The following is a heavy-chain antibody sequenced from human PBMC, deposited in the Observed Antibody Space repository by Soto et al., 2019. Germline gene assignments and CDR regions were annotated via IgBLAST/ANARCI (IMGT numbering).Heavy chain of an antibody. Sequence: QVQLVQSGAEVKKPGSSVKVSCKASGGTFSSYTISWVRQAPGQGLEWMGRIIPILGIANYAQKFQGRVTMTADKSTSTADMELSSLRSDDTAVYYCARDRYYGSGSFLDYWGQGTLVTVSS. CDR3: ARDRYYGSGSFLDY. D-gene: IGHD3-10*01. J-gene: IGHJ4*02. V-gene: IGHV1-69*08. CDR2: IIPILGIA. CDR1: GGTFSSYT.